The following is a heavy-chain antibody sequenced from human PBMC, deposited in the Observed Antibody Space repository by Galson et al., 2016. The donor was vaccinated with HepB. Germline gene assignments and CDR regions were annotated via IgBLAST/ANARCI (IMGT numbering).Heavy chain of an antibody. J-gene: IGHJ6*04. Sequence: SLRLSCAASGFTFNNYGMTWVRQAPGKGLEVVSSISRSGDSTDYADSVKGRFTISRDNSKNTLSLQMNSLRGEDTAVYYCVQGSTAPAVWGKGTTVIVSS. D-gene: IGHD1-26*01. CDR3: VQGSTAPAV. V-gene: IGHV3-23*01. CDR2: ISRSGDST. CDR1: GFTFNNYG.